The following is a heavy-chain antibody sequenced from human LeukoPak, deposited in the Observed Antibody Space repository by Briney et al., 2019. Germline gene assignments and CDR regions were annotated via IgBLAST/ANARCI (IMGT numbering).Heavy chain of an antibody. D-gene: IGHD3-10*01. Sequence: ASVKVSCKASGYTFTSYGTTWVRQAPGQGLEWMGWSAYNGKTNYAQKLQGRVTMTTDTSTSTAYMELRSLRSDDTAVYYCARVRSHSSGSYYFDYWGQGTLVTVSS. CDR3: ARVRSHSSGSYYFDY. V-gene: IGHV1-18*01. J-gene: IGHJ4*02. CDR1: GYTFTSYG. CDR2: SAYNGKT.